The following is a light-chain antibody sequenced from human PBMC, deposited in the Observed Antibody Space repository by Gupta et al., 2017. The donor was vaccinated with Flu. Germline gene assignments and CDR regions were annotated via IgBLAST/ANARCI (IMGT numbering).Light chain of an antibody. CDR2: SNN. CDR1: SPNIGSNT. Sequence: QSVLTQPPSASETPGQRFTISCSGSSPNIGSNTVNWYQQLPGAAPKLLIYSNNQRPSGVPDRFSGSKSGTSASLAISGLQSEDEADYYCAAWDDSLNGVVFGGGTKLTVL. CDR3: AAWDDSLNGVV. J-gene: IGLJ2*01. V-gene: IGLV1-44*01.